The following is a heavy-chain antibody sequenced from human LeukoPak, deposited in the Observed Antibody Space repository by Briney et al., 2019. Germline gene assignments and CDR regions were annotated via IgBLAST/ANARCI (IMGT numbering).Heavy chain of an antibody. CDR3: ASASSHRIAAGGDY. Sequence: LGGSLRLSCAASGFTFTTYWMHWVRQAPGKGLVWVSRINGDGGSRNYADSVKGRFTISRDNAKNTLYLQMNSLRAEDTAVYYCASASSHRIAAGGDYWGQGTLVTVSS. D-gene: IGHD6-13*01. V-gene: IGHV3-74*01. CDR1: GFTFTTYW. J-gene: IGHJ4*02. CDR2: INGDGGSR.